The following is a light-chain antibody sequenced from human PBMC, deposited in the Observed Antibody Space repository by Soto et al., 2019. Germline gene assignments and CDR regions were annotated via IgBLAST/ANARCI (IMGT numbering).Light chain of an antibody. V-gene: IGKV3D-15*01. CDR3: QQYKNWPPWT. J-gene: IGKJ1*01. Sequence: ATLSCRAIQSVSTDSLAWYQQRPGQAPRPLIYGASNRATGIPDRFSGSGSGTEFTLTISSLQSEDSAVYYCQQYKNWPPWTFGQGTKVDI. CDR1: QSVSTD. CDR2: GAS.